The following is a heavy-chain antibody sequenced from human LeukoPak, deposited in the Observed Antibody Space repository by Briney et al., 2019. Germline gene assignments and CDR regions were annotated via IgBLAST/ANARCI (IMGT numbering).Heavy chain of an antibody. D-gene: IGHD2-8*02. Sequence: TSETLSLTCAVSGGSISSSNWWSWVRQPPGKGLEWIGEIYHIGSTNYNPALKSRVTISVDTSKNQFSLKLSSVTAADTAVYYCARPSGRGWFDPWGQGTLVTVSS. CDR3: ARPSGRGWFDP. V-gene: IGHV4-4*02. CDR1: GGSISSSNW. CDR2: IYHIGST. J-gene: IGHJ5*02.